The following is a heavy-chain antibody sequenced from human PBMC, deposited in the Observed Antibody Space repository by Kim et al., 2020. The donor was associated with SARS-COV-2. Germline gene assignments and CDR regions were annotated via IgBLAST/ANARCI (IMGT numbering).Heavy chain of an antibody. D-gene: IGHD3-22*01. J-gene: IGHJ4*01. Sequence: SETLSLTCTVSGGSISSYYWSWIRQPPGKGLEWIGYIYYSGSTNYNPSLKSRVTISVDTSKNQFSLKLSSVTAADTAVYYCARASNYYDSSGDYSRTYYFDYWDHETLVTGSS. CDR2: IYYSGST. CDR3: ARASNYYDSSGDYSRTYYFDY. CDR1: GGSISSYY. V-gene: IGHV4-59*13.